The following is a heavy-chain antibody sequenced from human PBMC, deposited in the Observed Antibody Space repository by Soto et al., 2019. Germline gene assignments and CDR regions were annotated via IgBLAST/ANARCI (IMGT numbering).Heavy chain of an antibody. CDR3: ARSSATPNGWWGYGLDV. V-gene: IGHV3-23*01. Sequence: GGSLRLSCAASGFTFSSYAMSWVRQAPGKGLEWVSAISGSGGGTYYADSVKGRFTISRDNSKNSLYLQMNSLRVEDTAVYYCARSSATPNGWWGYGLDVWGQGTTVTVSS. J-gene: IGHJ6*02. D-gene: IGHD2-15*01. CDR1: GFTFSSYA. CDR2: ISGSGGGT.